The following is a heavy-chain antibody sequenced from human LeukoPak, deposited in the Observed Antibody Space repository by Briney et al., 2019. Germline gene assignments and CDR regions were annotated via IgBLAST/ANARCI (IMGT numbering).Heavy chain of an antibody. CDR1: GGSFSGYY. CDR3: ARRRLGYYFDY. D-gene: IGHD5-24*01. J-gene: IGHJ4*02. Sequence: SETLSLTCGVYGGSFSGYYRSWIRQPPGKGLEWIGEINPRGSTNYNPSLKSRVTLSADTSKNQFSLTLNSVTAADTAVYYCARRRLGYYFDYWGQGTLVTVSS. V-gene: IGHV4-34*01. CDR2: INPRGST.